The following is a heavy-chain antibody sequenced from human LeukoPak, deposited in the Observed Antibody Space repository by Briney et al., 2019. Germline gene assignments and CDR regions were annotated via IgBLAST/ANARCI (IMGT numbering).Heavy chain of an antibody. J-gene: IGHJ4*02. CDR1: AYTFTIYG. CDR2: ISTYNYNT. CDR3: ARQVDTTMALPDY. V-gene: IGHV1-18*01. D-gene: IGHD5-18*01. Sequence: ASVKVSFTTSAYTFTIYGVSWVRQAPGQRLEWMGWISTYNYNTNYAQKFRGRVTLTKDTSTSTVYMELRSLRSDDTAIYYCARQVDTTMALPDYWGQGTLVTVSS.